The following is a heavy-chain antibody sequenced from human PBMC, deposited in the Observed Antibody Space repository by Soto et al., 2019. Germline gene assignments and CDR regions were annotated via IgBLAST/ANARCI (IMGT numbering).Heavy chain of an antibody. CDR2: INHSGST. CDR1: GGSFSGYY. V-gene: IGHV4-34*01. Sequence: SETLSLTCAVYGGSFSGYYWSWIRQPPGKGLEWTGEINHSGSTNYNPSLKSRVTISVDTSKNQFSLKLSSVTAADTAVYYCARGQSGGMDVWGQGTTVTVS. CDR3: ARGQSGGMDV. D-gene: IGHD3-10*01. J-gene: IGHJ6*02.